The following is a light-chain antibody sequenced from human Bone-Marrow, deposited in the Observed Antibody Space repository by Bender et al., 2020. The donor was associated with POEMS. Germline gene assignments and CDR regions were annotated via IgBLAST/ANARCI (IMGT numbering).Light chain of an antibody. J-gene: IGLJ3*02. CDR1: SSNTGSGYD. V-gene: IGLV1-40*01. Sequence: QSVLTQPPSVSGAPGPRVTISCTGSSSNTGSGYDINWYQHLPGTAPKLLIYGYNNRPSGVPDRFSGSKSGASASLAITGLQAEEDAHYYCQSYDNSLGGWVFGGGTKLTVL. CDR2: GYN. CDR3: QSYDNSLGGWV.